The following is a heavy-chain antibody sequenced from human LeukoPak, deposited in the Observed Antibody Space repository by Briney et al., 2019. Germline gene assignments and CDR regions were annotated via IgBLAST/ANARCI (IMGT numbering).Heavy chain of an antibody. CDR3: AKSVGNPSGCFDY. Sequence: PGGSLRLSCAASGFTFSDFYMSWIRQTPGKGLEWVSTITGSGGNTYYADSVKGRFTISRDNSKNTLYLQMNSLTVEDTAVYYCAKSVGNPSGCFDYWGQGSLVTVSS. J-gene: IGHJ4*02. D-gene: IGHD6-25*01. CDR1: GFTFSDFY. CDR2: ITGSGGNT. V-gene: IGHV3-23*01.